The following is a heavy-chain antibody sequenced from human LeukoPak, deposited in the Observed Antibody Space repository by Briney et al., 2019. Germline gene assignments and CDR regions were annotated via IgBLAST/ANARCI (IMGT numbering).Heavy chain of an antibody. D-gene: IGHD6-19*01. CDR1: GFTFSGYG. J-gene: IGHJ3*02. CDR3: AKYLAHSSGWLLDAFDI. Sequence: GGSLRLSCAASGFTFSGYGMHWVRQAPGNGLEWVAVISYDGSNKYYADSVKGRFIISRDNSKNTLYVQMNSLRAEDTAVYYCAKYLAHSSGWLLDAFDIWGQGTMVTVSS. CDR2: ISYDGSNK. V-gene: IGHV3-30*18.